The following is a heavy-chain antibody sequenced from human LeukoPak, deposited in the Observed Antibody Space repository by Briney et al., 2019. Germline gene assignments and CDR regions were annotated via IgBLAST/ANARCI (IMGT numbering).Heavy chain of an antibody. CDR2: ISWNSGSI. D-gene: IGHD5-18*01. CDR3: AKAFGYSYAYDAFDI. Sequence: GRSLRLSCAASGFTFDDYAMHWVRQAPGKGLEWVSSISWNSGSIGYADSVKGRFTISRDNAKNSLYLQMNSLRAEDTALYYCAKAFGYSYAYDAFDIWGQGTMVTVSS. CDR1: GFTFDDYA. V-gene: IGHV3-9*01. J-gene: IGHJ3*02.